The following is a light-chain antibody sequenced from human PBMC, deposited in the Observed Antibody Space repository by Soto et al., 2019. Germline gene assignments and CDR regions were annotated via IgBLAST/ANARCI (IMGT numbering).Light chain of an antibody. Sequence: EIEMTQSPATLSLAPGERVTLSCRASESVSTNLAWYQQKAGQAPRLLIYGASTRATGIPARFSGSGSGTEFTLTSSGQQSDDFAVYYCQHYSIWRTFGQGTKVEIK. CDR1: ESVSTN. CDR3: QHYSIWRT. CDR2: GAS. J-gene: IGKJ1*01. V-gene: IGKV3-15*01.